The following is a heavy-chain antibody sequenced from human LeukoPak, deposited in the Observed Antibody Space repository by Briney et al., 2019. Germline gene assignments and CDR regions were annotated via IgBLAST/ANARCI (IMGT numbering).Heavy chain of an antibody. CDR2: ITNNGGTT. J-gene: IGHJ4*02. CDR3: ARVDDFTYDY. V-gene: IGHV3-64*01. D-gene: IGHD2-2*03. Sequence: PGGSLRLSCAASGFTFASYATHWVRQAPGKGLVYVSAITNNGGTTFYANSVKGRFTISRDNSKNTLFLQMGSLRPEDMAVYYCARVDDFTYDYWGQGTLVTVSS. CDR1: GFTFASYA.